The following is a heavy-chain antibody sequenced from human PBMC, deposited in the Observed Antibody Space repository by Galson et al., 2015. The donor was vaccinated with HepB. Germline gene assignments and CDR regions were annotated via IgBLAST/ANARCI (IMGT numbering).Heavy chain of an antibody. J-gene: IGHJ6*02. CDR2: FDPYYGKT. CDR3: ATSSPTGWGWTGPKYYYYGLDI. D-gene: IGHD6-19*01. V-gene: IGHV1-24*01. Sequence: SVKVSCKVSGYTLTELSIHWVRQAPGKGLEWMASFDPYYGKTIYAQQFQARVTVTGDTSTDTDEDTSPFTADMELTDLTFKDTAVYYCATSSPTGWGWTGPKYYYYGLDIWGQGTAVTVSS. CDR1: GYTLTELS.